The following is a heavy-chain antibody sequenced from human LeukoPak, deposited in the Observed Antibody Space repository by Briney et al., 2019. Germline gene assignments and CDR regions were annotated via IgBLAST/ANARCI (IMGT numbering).Heavy chain of an antibody. CDR1: GFTATTNY. V-gene: IGHV3-53*01. J-gene: IGHJ3*02. CDR2: IYSSGST. CDR3: ARDHINVNAFDI. Sequence: GGSLRLSCAGSGFTATTNYMGWVRQAPGKGLEWVSVIYSSGSTSYADSVKGRFTISRDSSKNTLYLQMNSLRAEDTAVYYCARDHINVNAFDIWGQGTMVTVSS. D-gene: IGHD3-16*02.